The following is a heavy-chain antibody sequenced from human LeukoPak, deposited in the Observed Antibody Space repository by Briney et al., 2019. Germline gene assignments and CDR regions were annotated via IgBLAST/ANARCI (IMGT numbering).Heavy chain of an antibody. V-gene: IGHV4-34*01. CDR3: AITRRWVRALDY. CDR2: INHSGST. CDR1: GGSFSGYY. J-gene: IGHJ4*02. Sequence: SDTLSLTCAVYGGSFSGYYWSWIRQPPGKGLEWIGEINHSGSTNYNPSLKSRVTISVDTSKNQFSLKLSSVTAADTAVYYCAITRRWVRALDYWGQGTLVTVSS. D-gene: IGHD4-11*01.